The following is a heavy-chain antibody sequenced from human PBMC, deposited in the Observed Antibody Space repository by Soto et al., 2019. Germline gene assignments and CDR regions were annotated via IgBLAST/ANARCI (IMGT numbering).Heavy chain of an antibody. CDR1: GFTFDDYA. Sequence: EVQLVESGGGLVQPGRSLRLSCAASGFTFDDYAMHWVRQAPGKGLEWVSGISWNSGSIGYADSVKGRFTISRDNAKNSLYLQMNSLRAEDTALYYCAKDYCSSTSCYEDYDFWSGFVRWGQGTLVTVSS. CDR3: AKDYCSSTSCYEDYDFWSGFVR. J-gene: IGHJ4*02. D-gene: IGHD2-2*01. CDR2: ISWNSGSI. V-gene: IGHV3-9*01.